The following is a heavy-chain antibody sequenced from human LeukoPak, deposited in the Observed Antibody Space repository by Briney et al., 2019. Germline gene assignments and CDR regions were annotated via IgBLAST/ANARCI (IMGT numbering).Heavy chain of an antibody. D-gene: IGHD5-12*01. Sequence: GGSLRLSCAASGFTFSSYGMHWVRQAPGKGLEWVAVIWYDGSNKYYADSVKGRFTISRDNSKNTLYLQMNSLRAEDTAVYCCARDMGYSGYDPDYYYYGMDVWGKGTTVTVSS. CDR2: IWYDGSNK. CDR1: GFTFSSYG. CDR3: ARDMGYSGYDPDYYYYGMDV. J-gene: IGHJ6*04. V-gene: IGHV3-33*01.